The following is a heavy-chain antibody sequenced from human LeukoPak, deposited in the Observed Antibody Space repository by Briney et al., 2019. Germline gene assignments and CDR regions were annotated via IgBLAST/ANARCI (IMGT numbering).Heavy chain of an antibody. CDR2: INPNSGGT. Sequence: ASVKVSCKASGYTFTGYYMHWVRQAPGQGLEWMGWINPNSGGTNYAQKFQGRVTMTRDTSISTAYMELSRLRSDDTAVYYCARDPGYCSSTSCYYYFDYWGQGTLVTVSS. J-gene: IGHJ4*02. D-gene: IGHD2-2*01. V-gene: IGHV1-2*02. CDR1: GYTFTGYY. CDR3: ARDPGYCSSTSCYYYFDY.